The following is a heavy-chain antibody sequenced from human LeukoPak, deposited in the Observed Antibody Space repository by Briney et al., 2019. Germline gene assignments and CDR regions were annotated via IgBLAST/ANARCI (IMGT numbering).Heavy chain of an antibody. Sequence: GGSLRLSCAASGFTFSSYAMSWVRQAPGKGLEWVSAISGSGGSTYYADSVKGRFTISRDNAKNSLYLQMNSLRAEDTAVYYCAKNQMIDQVYFDYWGQGTLVTVSS. CDR1: GFTFSSYA. J-gene: IGHJ4*02. CDR3: AKNQMIDQVYFDY. D-gene: IGHD3-22*01. V-gene: IGHV3-23*01. CDR2: ISGSGGST.